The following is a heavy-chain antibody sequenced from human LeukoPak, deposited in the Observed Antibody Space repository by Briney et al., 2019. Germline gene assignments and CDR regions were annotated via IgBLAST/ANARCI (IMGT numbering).Heavy chain of an antibody. CDR1: GFTFSSYA. Sequence: GGSLRLSCAASGFTFSSYAMSWVRQAPGKGLEWVSAISGSGGSTYYADSVKGRFTISRDNSKNTLYMQMNSLRAEDTAVYYCARGYFDWFPAAYFDYWGQGTLVTVSS. CDR2: ISGSGGST. V-gene: IGHV3-23*01. J-gene: IGHJ4*02. D-gene: IGHD3-9*01. CDR3: ARGYFDWFPAAYFDY.